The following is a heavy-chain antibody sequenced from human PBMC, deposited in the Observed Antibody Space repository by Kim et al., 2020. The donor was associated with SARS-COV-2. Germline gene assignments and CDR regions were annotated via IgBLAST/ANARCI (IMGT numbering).Heavy chain of an antibody. CDR1: GFTFSDYY. D-gene: IGHD3-22*01. J-gene: IGHJ4*02. CDR3: ARGPSPPVVVTIFDY. CDR2: ISSSGSTI. V-gene: IGHV3-11*01. Sequence: GGSLRLSCAASGFTFSDYYMSWIRQAPGKGLEWVSYISSSGSTIYYADSVKGRFTISRDNAKNSLYLQMNSLRAEDTAVYYCARGPSPPVVVTIFDYWGQGTLVTVSS.